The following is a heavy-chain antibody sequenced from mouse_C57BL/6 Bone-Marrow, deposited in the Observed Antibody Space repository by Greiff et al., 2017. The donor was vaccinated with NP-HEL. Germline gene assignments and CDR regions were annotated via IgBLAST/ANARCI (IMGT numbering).Heavy chain of an antibody. CDR1: GFSLTSYG. CDR2: IWGGGST. CDR3: AKNWDGYFDV. J-gene: IGHJ1*03. V-gene: IGHV2-3*01. Sequence: QVQLKESGPGLVAPSQSLSITCTVSGFSLTSYGVSWVRQPPGKGLEWLGGIWGGGSTNYHSALISRLSISKDNSKSEVFLILNTLQTDDTASYFSAKNWDGYFDVWGTGTTVTVSS. D-gene: IGHD4-1*01.